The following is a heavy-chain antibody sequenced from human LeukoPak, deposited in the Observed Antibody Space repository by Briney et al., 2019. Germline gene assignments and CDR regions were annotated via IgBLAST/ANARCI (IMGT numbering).Heavy chain of an antibody. CDR1: GVTFSSYL. Sequence: GGSLRLSCAASGVTFSSYLMRWVRQAPGKWLVWVSRIKSDVSTNCGDSLKRRFTISRDNAKNRVSLQMNSLRAEDTGVYYCARAPSEIGGYYPEYFRHWGQGTLVTVSS. CDR2: IKSDVST. J-gene: IGHJ1*01. D-gene: IGHD3-22*01. V-gene: IGHV3-74*01. CDR3: ARAPSEIGGYYPEYFRH.